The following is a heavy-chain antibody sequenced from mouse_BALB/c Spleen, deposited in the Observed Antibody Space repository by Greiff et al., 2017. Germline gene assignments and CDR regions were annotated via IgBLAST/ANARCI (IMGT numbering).Heavy chain of an antibody. J-gene: IGHJ4*01. V-gene: IGHV2-9-2*01. CDR3: VRDRGYGYLAMDY. CDR2: IWTGGGT. CDR1: GFSLTSYD. Sequence: VQRVESGPGLVAPSQSLSITCTVSGFSLTSYDISWIRQPPGKGLEWLGVIWTGGGTNYNSAFMSRLSISKDNSKSQVFLKMNSLQTDDTAIYYCVRDRGYGYLAMDYWGQGTSVTVSS. D-gene: IGHD2-2*01.